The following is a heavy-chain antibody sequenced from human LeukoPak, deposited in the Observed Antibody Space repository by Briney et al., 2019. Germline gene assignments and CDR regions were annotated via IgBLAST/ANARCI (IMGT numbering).Heavy chain of an antibody. D-gene: IGHD3-10*01. CDR2: IKPDGSED. CDR3: ARDRDSGSISWYFLFDY. Sequence: PGGSLRLSCEASGFSFSSYWMSWVRQAPGKGLEWVANIKPDGSEDYYVDSVKGRFAISRDNAKNSLYLQMNSLRAEDTAVYYCARDRDSGSISWYFLFDYWGQGSLVTVSS. V-gene: IGHV3-7*01. CDR1: GFSFSSYW. J-gene: IGHJ4*02.